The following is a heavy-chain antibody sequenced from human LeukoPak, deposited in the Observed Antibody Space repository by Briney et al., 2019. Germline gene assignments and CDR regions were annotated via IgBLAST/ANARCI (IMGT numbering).Heavy chain of an antibody. CDR2: ISSTSNTI. CDR3: ARDVGHFDY. Sequence: GPLRLSGAASGFTFRSYSMNWFRQAPGKGLGRVSYISSTSNTIYYADSVSGRVTISRDNARNSLYLQMNSLRDEDTAVYYCARDVGHFDYWGQGTLVTVSS. J-gene: IGHJ4*02. V-gene: IGHV3-48*02. D-gene: IGHD3-10*01. CDR1: GFTFRSYS.